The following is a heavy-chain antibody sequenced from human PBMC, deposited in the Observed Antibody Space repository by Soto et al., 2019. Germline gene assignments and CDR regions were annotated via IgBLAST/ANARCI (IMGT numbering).Heavy chain of an antibody. V-gene: IGHV4-59*01. CDR3: ARLVTGEAAGTFWFDP. D-gene: IGHD1-1*01. CDR1: GGSIHGYY. CDR2: MYYTGDT. Sequence: SETLSLTCTVSGGSIHGYYWTWSRQAPGREMEWIGYMYYTGDTNYNPSLKSRVSISIDKSKDLFSLNLTSVTAADTAIYYCARLVTGEAAGTFWFDPWGQGTQVTVSS. J-gene: IGHJ5*02.